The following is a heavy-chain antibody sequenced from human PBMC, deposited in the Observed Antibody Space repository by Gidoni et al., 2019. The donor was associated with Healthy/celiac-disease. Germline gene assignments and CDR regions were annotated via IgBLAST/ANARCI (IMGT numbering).Heavy chain of an antibody. CDR3: AKGVGAKNQLTDY. J-gene: IGHJ4*02. Sequence: EVQLMESGGGLVHPGRSLRLSCAAYGFPFDDYAMHWVRQAPGKGLEWVSGISWNSGSIGYADSVKGRFTISRDNAKNSLYLQMNSLRAEDTALYYCAKGVGAKNQLTDYWGQGTLVTVSS. CDR2: ISWNSGSI. V-gene: IGHV3-9*01. CDR1: GFPFDDYA. D-gene: IGHD1-26*01.